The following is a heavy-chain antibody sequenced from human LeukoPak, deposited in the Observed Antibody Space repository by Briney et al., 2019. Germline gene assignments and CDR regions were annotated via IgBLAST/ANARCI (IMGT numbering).Heavy chain of an antibody. CDR3: ATPGRRDGYNFYYYYGMDV. CDR1: GGSISSSSYY. V-gene: IGHV4-39*01. J-gene: IGHJ6*02. CDR2: IYYSGST. Sequence: PSETLSLTCTVSGGSISSSSYYWGWIRQPPGKGLEWIGSIYYSGSTYYNPSLKSRVTISVDTSKNQFSLKLSSVTAAGTAVYYCATPGRRDGYNFYYYYGMDVWGQGTTVTVSS. D-gene: IGHD5-24*01.